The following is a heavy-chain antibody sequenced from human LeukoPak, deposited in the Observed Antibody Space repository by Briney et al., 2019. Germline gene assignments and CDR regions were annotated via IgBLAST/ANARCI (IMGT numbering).Heavy chain of an antibody. D-gene: IGHD6-13*01. CDR3: AAAVFDY. J-gene: IGHJ4*02. Sequence: PGGSLRLSCVAPGLIFSGPEMNWVRQAPGKGLEWVSSISSSSTIIYYTDSVKGRFTISRDNAKNSLYLQMNSLRGDDAAVYYCAAAVFDYWGQGTLVTVSS. CDR1: GLIFSGPE. V-gene: IGHV3-48*03. CDR2: ISSSSTII.